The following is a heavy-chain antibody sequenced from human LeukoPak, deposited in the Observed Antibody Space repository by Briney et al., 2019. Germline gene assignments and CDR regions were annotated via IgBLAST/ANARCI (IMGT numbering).Heavy chain of an antibody. Sequence: GGSPRLSCAVSGFTVSSNYMSWVRQAPGKGLEWVANIKQDGSEKYYVDSVKGRFTISRDNAKNSLYLQMNSLRAEDTAVYYCARLQHCSGGSCPYYWGQGTLVTVSS. D-gene: IGHD2-15*01. CDR2: IKQDGSEK. CDR1: GFTVSSNY. J-gene: IGHJ4*02. V-gene: IGHV3-7*01. CDR3: ARLQHCSGGSCPYY.